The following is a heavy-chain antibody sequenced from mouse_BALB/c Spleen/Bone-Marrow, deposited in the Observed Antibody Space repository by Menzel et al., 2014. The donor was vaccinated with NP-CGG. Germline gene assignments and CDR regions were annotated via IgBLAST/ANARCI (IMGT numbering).Heavy chain of an antibody. CDR2: ITSGGGST. J-gene: IGHJ4*01. V-gene: IGHV5-12-2*01. Sequence: EVHLVESGGGLVQPGGSLKLSCAASGFTFSSYTMSWVRRTPEKRLEWVAYITSGGGSTYYPDTVKGRFTISRDNAENTLYLQMSSLKSEDTAMYYCARHVGNPYAMDYWGQGTSVTVSS. CDR3: ARHVGNPYAMDY. D-gene: IGHD3-1*01. CDR1: GFTFSSYT.